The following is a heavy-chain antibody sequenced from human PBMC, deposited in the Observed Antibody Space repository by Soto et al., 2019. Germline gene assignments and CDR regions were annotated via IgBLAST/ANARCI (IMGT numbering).Heavy chain of an antibody. CDR2: IYYTGRT. CDR1: GGSINSSTYY. J-gene: IGHJ4*02. Sequence: QLQLQESGPGLVKPSETLSLTCTVSGGSINSSTYYWGWPRQPPGQGLEWIGSIYYTGRTYYTPSLKSRVTISKDTAKNQFSLQLSSVTAADTAVYYCARPTMARKVTCFDYGGQGILVTVSS. D-gene: IGHD3-10*01. V-gene: IGHV4-39*01. CDR3: ARPTMARKVTCFDY.